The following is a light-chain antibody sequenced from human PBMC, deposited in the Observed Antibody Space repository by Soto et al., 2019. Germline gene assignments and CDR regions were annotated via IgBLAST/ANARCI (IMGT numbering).Light chain of an antibody. J-gene: IGLJ1*01. Sequence: QSALNQPASVSGSPGQSITISCTGTSSDVGGYNYVSWYQQHPGKAPKLMIYEVSYRPSGVSDRFSGSKSGNTASLTISGLQAEDEADYYCCSYTSSITYAFGPGTKLTVL. CDR3: CSYTSSITYA. CDR1: SSDVGGYNY. CDR2: EVS. V-gene: IGLV2-14*01.